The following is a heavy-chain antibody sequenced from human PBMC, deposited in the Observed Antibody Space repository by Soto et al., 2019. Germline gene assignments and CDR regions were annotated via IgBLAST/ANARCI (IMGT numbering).Heavy chain of an antibody. CDR2: INAGNGNT. CDR3: ARAGDIVAPFDY. V-gene: IGHV1-3*01. D-gene: IGHD5-12*01. CDR1: GYTFTIYA. J-gene: IGHJ4*02. Sequence: ASVKVSCKASGYTFTIYAMHWGRQAPGQRLEWMGWINAGNGNTKYSQKFQGRVTITRDTSASTAYMELSSLRSEDTAVYYCARAGDIVAPFDYWGQGTLVTVSS.